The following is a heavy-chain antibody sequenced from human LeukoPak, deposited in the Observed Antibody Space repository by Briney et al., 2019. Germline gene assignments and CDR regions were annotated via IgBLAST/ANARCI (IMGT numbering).Heavy chain of an antibody. J-gene: IGHJ3*02. CDR1: GGSFSGYY. Sequence: PSETLSLTCAVYGGSFSGYYWSWIRQPPGKGLEWIGEINHSGSTNYNPSLKSRVTISVDTSKNQFSLKLSSVTAADTAVYYCARHGSALTGDESDAFDIWGQGTMVTVSS. CDR3: ARHGSALTGDESDAFDI. D-gene: IGHD7-27*01. CDR2: INHSGST. V-gene: IGHV4-34*01.